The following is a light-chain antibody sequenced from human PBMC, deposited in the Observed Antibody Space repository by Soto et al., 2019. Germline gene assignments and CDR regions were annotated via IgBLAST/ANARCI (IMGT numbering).Light chain of an antibody. V-gene: IGKV3-20*01. J-gene: IGKJ1*01. CDR1: QSVSSNY. CDR2: GAS. Sequence: EIELTQSPGTLSLSPGERATLSCRASQSVSSNYLAWYQQKPGQAPSLLIYGASSRATGIPDRFSGSGSGTDFTLTIIRLEPEDFAVYYCQQYATTLQTFGQGTKVEI. CDR3: QQYATTLQT.